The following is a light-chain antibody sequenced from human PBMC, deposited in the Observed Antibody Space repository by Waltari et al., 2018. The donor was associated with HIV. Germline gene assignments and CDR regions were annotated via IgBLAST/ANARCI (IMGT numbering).Light chain of an antibody. CDR1: ETIMSKY. J-gene: IGKJ1*01. Sequence: VALTQSPDSLALSPGDSVTLSCRANETIMSKYLGWFQQRPGQAPRLLLYGATIRAAGTPNRFSGSAFGTNFTLTINKLQVDDFAVYFCHQYGLSPWTFGQGTGLE. CDR2: GAT. CDR3: HQYGLSPWT. V-gene: IGKV3-20*01.